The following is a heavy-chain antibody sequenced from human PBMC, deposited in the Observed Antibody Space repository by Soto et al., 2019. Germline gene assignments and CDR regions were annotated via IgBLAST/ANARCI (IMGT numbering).Heavy chain of an antibody. D-gene: IGHD3-10*01. V-gene: IGHV3-23*01. CDR2: IDGSGGIT. J-gene: IGHJ5*02. CDR1: GFTFGTPD. Sequence: QLLQSGGGLVQPGGSLTLSCAASGFTFGTPDMSWVRQAPGEGLEWVSTIDGSGGITYYADSVKGRFTISRDNSTNTVYLQMNSRRGDDTALYYCVKNSGWFNTWGQGALVTVSS. CDR3: VKNSGWFNT.